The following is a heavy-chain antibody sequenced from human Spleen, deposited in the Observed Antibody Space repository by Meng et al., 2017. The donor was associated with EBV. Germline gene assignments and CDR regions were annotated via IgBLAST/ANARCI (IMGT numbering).Heavy chain of an antibody. V-gene: IGHV2-5*02. Sequence: QITLKESGPTLVKPTQTLTVTCTFSGFSPTSSGVGVGWIRQPPGKAPEWLALIYWGDDKRYSPSLKDRLTVTKDTSKNQVVLTMTNMDPVDTATYYCAHRPHYYESGRFVWYFDYWGQGSLVTVSS. CDR1: GFSPTSSGVG. J-gene: IGHJ4*02. D-gene: IGHD3-10*01. CDR3: AHRPHYYESGRFVWYFDY. CDR2: IYWGDDK.